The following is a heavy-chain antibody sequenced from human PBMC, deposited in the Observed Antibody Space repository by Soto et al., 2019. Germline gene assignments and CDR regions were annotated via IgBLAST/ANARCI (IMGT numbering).Heavy chain of an antibody. CDR3: ARGFNWLDY. D-gene: IGHD1-20*01. Sequence: PGGSLRLSCAASGFTVRTNYLTWVRQAPGKGLEWVSVIYSSGSTYYADSVKGRFTISRDNSKNILYLQINSLRAEDTAVYYCARGFNWLDYWGQGTLVTVSS. V-gene: IGHV3-53*01. J-gene: IGHJ4*02. CDR1: GFTVRTNY. CDR2: IYSSGST.